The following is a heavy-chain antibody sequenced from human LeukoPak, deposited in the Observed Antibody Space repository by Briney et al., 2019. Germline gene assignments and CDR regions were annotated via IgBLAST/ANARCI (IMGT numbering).Heavy chain of an antibody. CDR2: MKPKSGNT. CDR1: GYTFTSYD. V-gene: IGHV1-8*01. D-gene: IGHD3-22*01. CDR3: ARESSGYVDY. Sequence: GASVKVSCKASGYTFTSYDINWVRQATGQGLEWMGWMKPKSGNTGYAQKFQGRVTITRNTSISTAYMELSSLRSEDTAVYYCARESSGYVDYWGQGTLVTVSS. J-gene: IGHJ4*02.